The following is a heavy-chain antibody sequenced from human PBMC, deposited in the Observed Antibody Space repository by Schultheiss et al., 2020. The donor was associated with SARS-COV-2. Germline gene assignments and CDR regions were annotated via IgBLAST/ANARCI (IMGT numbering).Heavy chain of an antibody. CDR3: ARLKYVNYYDSSGYHYYFDY. V-gene: IGHV1-8*03. CDR1: GYTFTSYG. CDR2: INPNSGGT. Sequence: ASVKVSCKASGYTFTSYGISWVRQAPGQGLEWMGWINPNSGGTNYAQKFQERVTITRDMSTSTAYMELSSLRSEDTAVYYCARLKYVNYYDSSGYHYYFDYWGQGTLVTVSS. J-gene: IGHJ4*02. D-gene: IGHD3-22*01.